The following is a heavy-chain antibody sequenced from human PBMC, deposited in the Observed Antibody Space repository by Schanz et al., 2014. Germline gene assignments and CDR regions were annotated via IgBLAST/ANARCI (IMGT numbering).Heavy chain of an antibody. Sequence: EVQLVESGGGLVQPGGSLRLSCAASTFTFSSDWMSWVRQAPGKGLEWVSLISDSGDTAYYADSVKGRFTISRDNSKNTLYLQMNSLRAEDTAVYYCARDRRNADLDYWGQGTLVTVSS. CDR2: ISDSGDTA. CDR1: TFTFSSDW. V-gene: IGHV3-23*04. J-gene: IGHJ4*02. CDR3: ARDRRNADLDY. D-gene: IGHD1-1*01.